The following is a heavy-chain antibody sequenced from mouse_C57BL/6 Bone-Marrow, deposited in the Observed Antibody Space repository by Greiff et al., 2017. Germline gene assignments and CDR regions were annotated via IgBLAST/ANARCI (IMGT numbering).Heavy chain of an antibody. D-gene: IGHD2-3*01. CDR1: GYTFTSYW. CDR2: IYPGSGST. J-gene: IGHJ3*01. CDR3: AREGYDGYYGAWFAY. V-gene: IGHV1-55*01. Sequence: VQLQQSGAELVKPGASVKMSCKASGYTFTSYWITWVKQRPGQGLEWIGDIYPGSGSTNYNEKFKSKATLTVDTSSSTAYMQLSSLTSEDSAVYYWAREGYDGYYGAWFAYWGQGTLVTVS.